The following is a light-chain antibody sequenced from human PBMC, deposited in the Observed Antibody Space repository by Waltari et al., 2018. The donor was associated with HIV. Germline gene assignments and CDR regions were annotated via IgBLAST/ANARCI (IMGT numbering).Light chain of an antibody. Sequence: DIQMTQSPSSLSAYVGDRVTITCQASQGISNDLSWYQQKSGKAPKLLIYDASKLDTGGPSRFSGNGTGTEFTLTITSLQPEDFATYFCQQCDRLPLTFGGGTSVEIK. CDR1: QGISND. J-gene: IGKJ4*01. CDR2: DAS. CDR3: QQCDRLPLT. V-gene: IGKV1-33*01.